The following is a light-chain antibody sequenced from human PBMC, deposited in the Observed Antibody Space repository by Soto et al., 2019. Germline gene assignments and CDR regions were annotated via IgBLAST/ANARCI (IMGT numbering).Light chain of an antibody. CDR1: SSDVGGYNY. Sequence: QSVLTQPPSASGSPGQSVTFSCTGTSSDVGGYNYVSWYQHHPGKAPKLMIYEVSKRPSGVPDRFSGSKSGNTASLTVSGLQAEDEADFYCSSYAGSNKVLFGGGTKLTVL. V-gene: IGLV2-8*01. CDR3: SSYAGSNKVL. CDR2: EVS. J-gene: IGLJ2*01.